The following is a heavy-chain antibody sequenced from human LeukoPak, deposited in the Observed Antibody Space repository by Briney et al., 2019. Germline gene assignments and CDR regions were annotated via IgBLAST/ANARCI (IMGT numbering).Heavy chain of an antibody. Sequence: PGGSLRLSCAASGFTFSSYWMSWVRQAPGKGLEWVANIKQDGSEKNYVDSVKGRFTISRDNAKNSLDLQMNSLRGEDTAVYYCARAGGYASSWAYWGQGTLSPSPQ. V-gene: IGHV3-7*01. CDR3: ARAGGYASSWAY. CDR2: IKQDGSEK. D-gene: IGHD5-12*01. J-gene: IGHJ4*02. CDR1: GFTFSSYW.